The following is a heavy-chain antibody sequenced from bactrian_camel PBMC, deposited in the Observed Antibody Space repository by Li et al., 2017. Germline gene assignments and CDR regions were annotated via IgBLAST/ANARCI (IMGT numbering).Heavy chain of an antibody. V-gene: IGHV3S55*01. CDR2: IASDGTL. J-gene: IGHJ4*01. CDR1: GVSFNGFE. Sequence: HVQLVESGGGSVQAGESLRLSCTASGVSFNGFEMGWYRQPLGRDCELVSSIASDGTLYYADFVKGRFTISRDNGKNTLYLQMSSVYTEDTAVYYCAACPFPGQTTAWHYKGQGTQVTVS. D-gene: IGHD2*01.